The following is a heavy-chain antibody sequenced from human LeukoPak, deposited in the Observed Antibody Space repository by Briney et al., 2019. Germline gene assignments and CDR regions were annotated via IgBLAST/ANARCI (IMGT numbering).Heavy chain of an antibody. CDR2: IWFDGSKE. J-gene: IGHJ4*02. Sequence: GTSLILSCAASGFTFSSHGMYWVRQAPDKGLEWVAVIWFDGSKEYYTDSVKGRFTISRDNSKNTLWLQMNSLRAEDTAVYYCTRLTGVGSYQHLDYWGQGTLVTVSS. D-gene: IGHD1-26*01. V-gene: IGHV3-33*07. CDR3: TRLTGVGSYQHLDY. CDR1: GFTFSSHG.